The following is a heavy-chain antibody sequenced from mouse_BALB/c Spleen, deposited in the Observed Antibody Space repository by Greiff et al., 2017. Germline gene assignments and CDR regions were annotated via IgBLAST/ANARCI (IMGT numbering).Heavy chain of an antibody. J-gene: IGHJ4*01. D-gene: IGHD2-3*01. Sequence: LQQPGSALVRPGASVKLSCKASGYTFTSYWMHWVKQRPGQGLEWIGNIYPGSGSTNYDEKFKSKATLTVDTSSSTAYKQLSSLTSEDSAVYYCTRSGGGLLRLYAMDYWGQGTSVTVSS. CDR1: GYTFTSYW. CDR2: IYPGSGST. V-gene: IGHV1S22*01. CDR3: TRSGGGLLRLYAMDY.